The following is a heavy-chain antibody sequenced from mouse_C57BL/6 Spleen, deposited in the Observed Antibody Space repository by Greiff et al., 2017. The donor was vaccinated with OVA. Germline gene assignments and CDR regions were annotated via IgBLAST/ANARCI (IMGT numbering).Heavy chain of an antibody. J-gene: IGHJ3*01. D-gene: IGHD2-4*01. V-gene: IGHV1-81*01. CDR1: GYTFTSYG. Sequence: QVQLQQSGAELARPGASVKLSCKASGYTFTSYGISWVKQRTGQGLEWIGEIYPRSGNTYYNEKFKGKATLTADKSSSTAYMELRSLTSEDSAVYFCAREGDYDLGTWFAYWGLGTLVTVSA. CDR3: AREGDYDLGTWFAY. CDR2: IYPRSGNT.